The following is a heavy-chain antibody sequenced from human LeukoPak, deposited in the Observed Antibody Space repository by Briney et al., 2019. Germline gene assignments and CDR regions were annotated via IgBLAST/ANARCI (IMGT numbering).Heavy chain of an antibody. CDR2: IYYSGST. J-gene: IGHJ6*02. CDR3: ARAATGPLPNYYYYYGMDV. CDR1: GGSISSYY. D-gene: IGHD1-1*01. Sequence: PSETLSLTCTVSGGSISSYYWSWIRQPPGKGLEWIGYIYYSGSTNYNPSLKSRVTISVDTSKNQFSLKLSSVNAADTAVYYCARAATGPLPNYYYYYGMDVWGQGTTVTVSS. V-gene: IGHV4-59*01.